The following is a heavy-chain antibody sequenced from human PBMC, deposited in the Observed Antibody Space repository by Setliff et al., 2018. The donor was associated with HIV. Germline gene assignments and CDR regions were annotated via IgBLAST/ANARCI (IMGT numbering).Heavy chain of an antibody. Sequence: GGSLRLSCAASGFTFSSYAVHWVRQAPGKGLEWVAGMPYDGRDTYYVDSVRGRFTISRDNAKNTVYLQMNSLRAEDTGVYYCVRARLSDIWGQGTMVTVS. CDR3: VRARLSDI. CDR1: GFTFSSYA. J-gene: IGHJ3*02. CDR2: MPYDGRDT. V-gene: IGHV3-30-3*01. D-gene: IGHD6-19*01.